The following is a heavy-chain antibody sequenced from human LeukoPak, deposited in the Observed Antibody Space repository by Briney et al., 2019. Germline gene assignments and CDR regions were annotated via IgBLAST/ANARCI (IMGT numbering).Heavy chain of an antibody. D-gene: IGHD1-26*01. CDR1: GYTFTGYY. J-gene: IGHJ6*03. CDR3: ARAPDGRWELHEYYYYMDV. CDR2: INPNSGGT. V-gene: IGHV1-2*02. Sequence: GASVKVSCKASGYTFTGYYMHWVRQAPGQGLEWMGWINPNSGGTNYAQKFQGRVTMTRDTSISTAYMELSRLRSDDTAVYYWARAPDGRWELHEYYYYMDVWGKGTTVTVSS.